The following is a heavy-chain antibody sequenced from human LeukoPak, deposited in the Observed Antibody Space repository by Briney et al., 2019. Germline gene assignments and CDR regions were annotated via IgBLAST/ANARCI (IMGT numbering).Heavy chain of an antibody. D-gene: IGHD2-8*01. CDR3: AKDPNIHLPTFDY. Sequence: PGGSLRLSCAASGFTFSSYGMHWVRQAPGKGLEWVAFIRYDGSNKYYADSVKGRFTISRDNSKNTLYLQMNSLRAEDTAVYYCAKDPNIHLPTFDYWGQGTLVTVSS. CDR2: IRYDGSNK. CDR1: GFTFSSYG. J-gene: IGHJ4*02. V-gene: IGHV3-30*02.